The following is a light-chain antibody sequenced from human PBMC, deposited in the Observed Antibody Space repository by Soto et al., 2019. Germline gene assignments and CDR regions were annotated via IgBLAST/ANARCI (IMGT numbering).Light chain of an antibody. CDR3: CSYAGSSTYV. V-gene: IGLV2-23*02. Sequence: QSALTQPASVSGSPGQSITISCTGTSSVVGSYNLVSWYQQHPGKAPKLMIYEVSKRPSGVSNRFSDSKSGNTASLTISGLKAKDEADYYCCSYAGSSTYVFGTGTKVTVL. CDR2: EVS. J-gene: IGLJ1*01. CDR1: SSVVGSYNL.